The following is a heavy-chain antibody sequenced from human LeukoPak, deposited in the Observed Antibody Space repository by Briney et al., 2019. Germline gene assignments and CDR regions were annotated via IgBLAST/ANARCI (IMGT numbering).Heavy chain of an antibody. V-gene: IGHV7-4-1*02. D-gene: IGHD3-3*01. Sequence: ASVKVSCKASGYTFSTYPMNWVRQAPGQGLEWMGWINTNTGNPTYAQGFTGRFVFSLDTSVSTAYLQISSLKAEDTAVYYCARDRELRFLEWLFTTDAFDIWGQGTMVTVSS. CDR3: ARDRELRFLEWLFTTDAFDI. J-gene: IGHJ3*02. CDR2: INTNTGNP. CDR1: GYTFSTYP.